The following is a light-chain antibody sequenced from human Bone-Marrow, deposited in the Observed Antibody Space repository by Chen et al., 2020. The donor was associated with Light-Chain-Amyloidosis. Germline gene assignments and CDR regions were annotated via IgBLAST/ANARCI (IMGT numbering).Light chain of an antibody. CDR2: EDT. CDR3: CSYVASSTWI. Sequence: QSALTQPASVSGSPGQSITLSCTGTTSDVGSYNLVSWYQQHPGKAAKLLMYEDTKRPSGVSNHCSGSKSGNTDSLTSSGLEAEDEADYYCCSYVASSTWIFGGGTKLTVL. J-gene: IGLJ2*01. V-gene: IGLV2-23*01. CDR1: TSDVGSYNL.